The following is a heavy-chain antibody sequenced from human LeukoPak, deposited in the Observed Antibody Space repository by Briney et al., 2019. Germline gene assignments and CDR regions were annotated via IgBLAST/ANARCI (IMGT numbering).Heavy chain of an antibody. Sequence: PSETLSLTCAVSGGSISSGNWWSWVRQSPGKGLEWIGEIYHSGSTNYNPSLKSRVTISVDASKNQFSLMLSSVTAADTAVYYCARSAGYYDSSAYGDYWGQGTLVTVSS. CDR3: ARSAGYYDSSAYGDY. V-gene: IGHV4-4*02. D-gene: IGHD3-22*01. J-gene: IGHJ4*02. CDR1: GGSISSGNW. CDR2: IYHSGST.